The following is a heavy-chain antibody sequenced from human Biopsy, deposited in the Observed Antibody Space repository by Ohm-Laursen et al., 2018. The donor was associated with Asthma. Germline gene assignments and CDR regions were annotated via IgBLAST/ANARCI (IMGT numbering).Heavy chain of an antibody. V-gene: IGHV1-2*06. CDR2: INPNSGGT. Sequence: FSCKASGYTFTGYYMHWVRQAPGQGLEWMGRINPNSGGTNYAQKFQGRVTMTRDTSISTAYMELSRLRSDDTAVYYCAREGITGTTAWFDPWGQGTLVTVSS. CDR1: GYTFTGYY. CDR3: AREGITGTTAWFDP. J-gene: IGHJ5*02. D-gene: IGHD1-7*01.